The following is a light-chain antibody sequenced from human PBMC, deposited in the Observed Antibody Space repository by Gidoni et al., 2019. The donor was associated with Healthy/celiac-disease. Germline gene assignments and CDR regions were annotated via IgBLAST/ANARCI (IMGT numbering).Light chain of an antibody. CDR1: QSVSSY. J-gene: IGKJ1*01. V-gene: IGKV3-11*01. Sequence: PGERATLSCRASQSVSSYLAWYQQKPGQAPRLLIYDASNRATGIPARFSGSGSGTDFTLTISSLEPEDFAVYYCQQRSNWPRTWTFGQGTKVEIK. CDR3: QQRSNWPRTWT. CDR2: DAS.